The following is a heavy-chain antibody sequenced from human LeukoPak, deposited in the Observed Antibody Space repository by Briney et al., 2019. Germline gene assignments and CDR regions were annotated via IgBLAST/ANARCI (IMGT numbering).Heavy chain of an antibody. CDR3: ARGPPRITMVRGVPDY. CDR1: GYTFSGYY. D-gene: IGHD3-10*01. Sequence: GASVKVSCKASGYTFSGYYMHWVRQAPGQGLEWMAWINPKNGGTNYAQKFQGRVTLTRDTSISTAYMELSRLRSDDTAVYYCARGPPRITMVRGVPDYWGQGTLVTVSS. CDR2: INPKNGGT. V-gene: IGHV1-2*02. J-gene: IGHJ4*02.